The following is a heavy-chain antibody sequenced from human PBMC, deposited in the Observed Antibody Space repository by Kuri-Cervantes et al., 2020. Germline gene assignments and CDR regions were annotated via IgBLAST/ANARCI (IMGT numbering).Heavy chain of an antibody. D-gene: IGHD3-16*01. CDR1: GFTFTSSA. J-gene: IGHJ3*02. V-gene: IGHV1-58*01. CDR2: IVVGSGNT. Sequence: SVKVSCKASGFTFTSSAVQWVRQARGQRLEWIGWIVVGSGNTNYAQKFQERVTITRDMSTSTAYMELSSLRSEDTAVYYCARDFGAENWDAFDIWGQGTMVTVSS. CDR3: ARDFGAENWDAFDI.